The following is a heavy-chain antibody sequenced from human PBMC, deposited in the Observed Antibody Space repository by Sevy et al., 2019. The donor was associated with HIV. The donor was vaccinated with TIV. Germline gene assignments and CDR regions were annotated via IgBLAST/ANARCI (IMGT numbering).Heavy chain of an antibody. D-gene: IGHD2-21*01. J-gene: IGHJ6*02. CDR2: INKDGSQK. CDR1: GFRLGTSW. CDR3: ATDPGVALCGGWSSGGMDI. Sequence: GGSLRLSCAASGFRLGTSWMSWVRQAPGKGLEWVANINKDGSQKYYVDSVKGRFTISRDNAKDSLFLQMSGLTIDDTGIYYCATDPGVALCGGWSSGGMDIWGHGTKVTVSS. V-gene: IGHV3-7*03.